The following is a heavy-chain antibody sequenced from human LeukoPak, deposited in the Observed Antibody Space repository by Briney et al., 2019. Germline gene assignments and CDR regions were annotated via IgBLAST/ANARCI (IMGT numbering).Heavy chain of an antibody. Sequence: ASVKVSCKASGYTFTGYYMHWVRQAPGQGLEWMGWINPNSGGTNYAQKFQGRVTMTRDTSISTAYMELSRLRSDDTAVYSCARGPSSSSKSWFDPWGQGTLVTVSS. CDR1: GYTFTGYY. J-gene: IGHJ5*02. CDR3: ARGPSSSSKSWFDP. V-gene: IGHV1-2*02. D-gene: IGHD6-6*01. CDR2: INPNSGGT.